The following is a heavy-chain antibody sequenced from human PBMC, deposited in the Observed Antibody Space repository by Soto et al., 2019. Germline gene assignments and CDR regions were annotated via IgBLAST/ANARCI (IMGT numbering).Heavy chain of an antibody. CDR1: GYTFTSYG. CDR2: ISAYNGNT. V-gene: IGHV1-18*01. Sequence: ASVKVSCTSSGYTFTSYGITWVRRAPGQGLEWMGWISAYNGNTNYAQKLQGRVTMTTDTSTSTAYMELRSLRSDDTAVYYCARDYYGSGRLNAHNWFDPWGQGTLVTVSS. D-gene: IGHD3-10*01. CDR3: ARDYYGSGRLNAHNWFDP. J-gene: IGHJ5*02.